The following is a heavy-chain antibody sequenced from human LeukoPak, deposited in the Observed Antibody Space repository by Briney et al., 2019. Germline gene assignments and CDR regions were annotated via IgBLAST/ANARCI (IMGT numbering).Heavy chain of an antibody. V-gene: IGHV3-15*01. CDR3: ATDFYDTT. CDR2: IRSNSDGGTI. Sequence: GGSLRLSCAASGFTFSSYWMSWVRQAPGKGLEWVGRIRSNSDGGTIDYAAPVKGRFALSRDDSKNTLYLQMNSLQTEDTAVYYCATDFYDTTWGQGTLVTVSS. J-gene: IGHJ5*02. D-gene: IGHD3-22*01. CDR1: GFTFSSYW.